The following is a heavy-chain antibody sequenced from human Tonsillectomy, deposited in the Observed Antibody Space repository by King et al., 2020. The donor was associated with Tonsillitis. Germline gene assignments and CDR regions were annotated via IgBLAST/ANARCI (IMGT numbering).Heavy chain of an antibody. V-gene: IGHV4-31*03. CDR1: GGSISNGGYY. CDR3: ARAALRDGMDV. CDR2: IYYTGST. D-gene: IGHD3-16*01. Sequence: QLQESGPGLVKPSQTLSLTCTVSGGSISNGGYYWSWIRQHPGKGLEWIGYIYYTGSTYYNPSLKSRVTISVDTSKNQFSLKLSSVTSADTAMFYWARAALRDGMDVWGQGTTVTVSS. J-gene: IGHJ6*02.